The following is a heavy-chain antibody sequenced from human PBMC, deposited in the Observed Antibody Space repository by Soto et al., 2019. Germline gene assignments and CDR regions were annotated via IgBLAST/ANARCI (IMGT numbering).Heavy chain of an antibody. CDR2: INWKSDI. CDR3: AISQDRGGRTTFIY. J-gene: IGHJ4*02. CDR1: VFTFDDNA. V-gene: IGHV3-9*01. Sequence: LRISGADSVFTFDDNAMHWVRQAPEKGLEWVSGINWKSDIGYADSVKGRFTISRDNAENSLYLQMNSLRAEDTALYYCAISQDRGGRTTFIYWGQGTQVPVSS. D-gene: IGHD3-16*01.